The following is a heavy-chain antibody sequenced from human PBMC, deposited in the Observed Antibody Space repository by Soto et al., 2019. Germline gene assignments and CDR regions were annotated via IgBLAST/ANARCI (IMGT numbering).Heavy chain of an antibody. V-gene: IGHV3-48*02. Sequence: EVQLVESGGGLVQPGGSLRLSCAASGFTFSSYSMNWVRQAPGKGLEWVSYISSSSSTIYYADSVKGRFTISRDNAKNSLYLQMNSLRDEDTAVYCCARVGWEVAHDAFDIWGQGTMVTVSS. CDR3: ARVGWEVAHDAFDI. CDR1: GFTFSSYS. CDR2: ISSSSSTI. J-gene: IGHJ3*02. D-gene: IGHD1-26*01.